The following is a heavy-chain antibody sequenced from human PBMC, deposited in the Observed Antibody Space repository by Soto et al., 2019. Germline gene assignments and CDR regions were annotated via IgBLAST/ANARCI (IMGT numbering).Heavy chain of an antibody. Sequence: QVQLVQSGAEVKKPGSSVKVSCKVSGGTFSNYAMDWVRLAPGHGLEWMGGIVPIFGTTYYTQKFQGRATIIADDSTTTAYLEMSSLRSEDTAIYYCARVEAVAGLYNYHGLDVWGQGTAVTVSS. CDR1: GGTFSNYA. CDR3: ARVEAVAGLYNYHGLDV. V-gene: IGHV1-69*12. CDR2: IVPIFGTT. D-gene: IGHD6-19*01. J-gene: IGHJ6*02.